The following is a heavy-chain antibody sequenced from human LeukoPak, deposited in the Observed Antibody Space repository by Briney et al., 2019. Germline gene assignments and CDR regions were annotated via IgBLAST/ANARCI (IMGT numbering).Heavy chain of an antibody. J-gene: IGHJ4*02. V-gene: IGHV3-74*03. CDR1: GFTFSTYW. Sequence: PGGSPRLSCAASGFTFSTYWMHWVRQAPGKGLVGVSRIKSDGSATTYADFVKGRFTVSRDNAKNTLYLQMSSLRAEDTAMYFCARVGGRGSIGGDCWGQGTLVTVSS. CDR2: IKSDGSAT. D-gene: IGHD3-10*01. CDR3: ARVGGRGSIGGDC.